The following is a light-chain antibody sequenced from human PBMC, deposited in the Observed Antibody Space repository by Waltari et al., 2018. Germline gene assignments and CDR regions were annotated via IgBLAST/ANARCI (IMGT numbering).Light chain of an antibody. Sequence: QSVLTQPPSASGTPGHRVTISCSGRSSNIGSHTVTWYQQLPGTAPKLLISSNNQRPSGVPDRFSGSKSGTSGSLAISGLQSEDEADYYCAAWDGSLNGYVFGTGTKVTVL. J-gene: IGLJ1*01. V-gene: IGLV1-44*01. CDR1: SSNIGSHT. CDR2: SNN. CDR3: AAWDGSLNGYV.